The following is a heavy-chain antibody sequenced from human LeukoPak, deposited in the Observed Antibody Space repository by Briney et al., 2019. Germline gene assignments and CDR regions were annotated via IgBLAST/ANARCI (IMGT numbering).Heavy chain of an antibody. D-gene: IGHD3-22*01. CDR1: GYTFTSYY. CDR2: INPSGGST. Sequence: ASVKVSCKASGYTFTSYYMHWVRQAPGQGLEWMGIINPSGGSTSYAQKFQGRVTITADKSTSTAYMELSSLRSEDTAVYYCARDYYDSSGYYGKWSWFDPWGQGILVIVSS. V-gene: IGHV1-46*01. J-gene: IGHJ5*02. CDR3: ARDYYDSSGYYGKWSWFDP.